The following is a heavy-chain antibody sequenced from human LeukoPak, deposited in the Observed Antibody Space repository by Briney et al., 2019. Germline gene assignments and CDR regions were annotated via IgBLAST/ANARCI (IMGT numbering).Heavy chain of an antibody. CDR1: GGSIRSSYYY. CDR2: IYDSGST. J-gene: IGHJ5*02. Sequence: SETLSLTCTVSGGSIRSSYYYWGWIRQPPGKGLEWIGSIYDSGSTYYNPSLKSRVTISVDTFKNQFSLRLSSVTAADTAVYYCARHKSGIDWFDPWGQGTLVTVSS. D-gene: IGHD1-14*01. CDR3: ARHKSGIDWFDP. V-gene: IGHV4-39*01.